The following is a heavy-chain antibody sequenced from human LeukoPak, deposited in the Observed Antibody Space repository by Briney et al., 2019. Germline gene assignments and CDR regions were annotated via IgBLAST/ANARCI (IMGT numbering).Heavy chain of an antibody. Sequence: GGSLRLSCAASGFTFSDYYMSWIRQAPGKGLEWVSYISSTGSTIYYADSVKGRFTISRDNAKNSLYLQMNSLRAEDTAVYYSARDIYYDSSGYYGSVYWGQGTLVTVSS. CDR3: ARDIYYDSSGYYGSVY. CDR2: ISSTGSTI. J-gene: IGHJ4*02. CDR1: GFTFSDYY. D-gene: IGHD3-22*01. V-gene: IGHV3-11*04.